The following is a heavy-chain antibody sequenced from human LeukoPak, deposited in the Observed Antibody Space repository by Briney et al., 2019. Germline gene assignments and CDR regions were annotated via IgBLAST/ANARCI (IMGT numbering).Heavy chain of an antibody. CDR2: MKHDRSAK. CDR3: ARDVDGNLDY. D-gene: IGHD1-14*01. J-gene: IGHJ4*02. CDR1: GFTFSTFW. Sequence: PGGSLTLSCVGSGFTFSTFWMAWVRQAPGKGLEWVANMKHDRSAKHYVDSVKGRFTISRDNAKNSLYLHMNSLRAEDTAVYYCARDVDGNLDYWCQGTLVTVSS. V-gene: IGHV3-7*01.